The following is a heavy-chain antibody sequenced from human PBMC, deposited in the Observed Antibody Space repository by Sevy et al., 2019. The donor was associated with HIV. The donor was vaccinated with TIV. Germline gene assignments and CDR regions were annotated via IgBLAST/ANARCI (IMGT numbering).Heavy chain of an antibody. V-gene: IGHV5-51*01. J-gene: IGHJ6*02. CDR3: ARHSRGYYSSGMDV. CDR1: GYSFTNHW. Sequence: GESLKISCKGSGYSFTNHWIAWVRQMPGRGLEWMGIIYPGDSDTTYSPSFQGQVTITADKSISTTYLQWTSLKASDTAIYYCARHSRGYYSSGMDVWGQGTTVTVSS. CDR2: IYPGDSDT.